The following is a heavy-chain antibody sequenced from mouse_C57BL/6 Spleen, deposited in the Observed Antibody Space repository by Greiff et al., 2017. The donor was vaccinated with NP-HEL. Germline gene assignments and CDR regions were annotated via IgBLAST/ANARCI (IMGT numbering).Heavy chain of an antibody. J-gene: IGHJ2*01. CDR1: GYTFTSYW. CDR2: IDPSDSYT. V-gene: IGHV1-50*01. CDR3: ARDGSYFDY. Sequence: QVQLKQPGAELVKPGASVKLSCKASGYTFTSYWMQWVKQRPGQGLEWIGEIDPSDSYTNYNQKFKGKATLTVDTSSSTAYMQLSSLTSEDSAVYYCARDGSYFDYWGQGTTLTVSS. D-gene: IGHD1-1*01.